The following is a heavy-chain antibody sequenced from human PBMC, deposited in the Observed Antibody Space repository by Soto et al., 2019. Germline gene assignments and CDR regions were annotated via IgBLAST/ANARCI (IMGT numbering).Heavy chain of an antibody. D-gene: IGHD6-19*01. J-gene: IGHJ4*02. CDR2: IFYSGST. Sequence: PSETLSLTCSVSGGSISGHYWTWIRQSPGKGLEWIGYIFYSGSTNYNPSLKSRVTISVDTSKNQFSLKMSSVTAADTPVYYCARVGSSGWSPDYWGRGTLVTVSS. CDR1: GGSISGHY. CDR3: ARVGSSGWSPDY. V-gene: IGHV4-59*11.